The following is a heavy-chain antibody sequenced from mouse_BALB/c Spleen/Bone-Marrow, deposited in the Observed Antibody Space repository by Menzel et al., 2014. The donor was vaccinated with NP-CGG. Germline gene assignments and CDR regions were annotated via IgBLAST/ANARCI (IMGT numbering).Heavy chain of an antibody. CDR3: TRRDYDGTLY. CDR2: IYPGSGRS. D-gene: IGHD2-4*01. V-gene: IGHV1S22*01. CDR1: GYTFTSYW. J-gene: IGHJ2*01. Sequence: LQQSGSELVRPGASVKLSCKASGYTFTSYWIHWVKQRLGQGLEWIGNIYPGSGRSNYDEKFKTKATLTEETSSSTAYVQLSSLTSEDSAVYYCTRRDYDGTLYWGQGTTLTVSS.